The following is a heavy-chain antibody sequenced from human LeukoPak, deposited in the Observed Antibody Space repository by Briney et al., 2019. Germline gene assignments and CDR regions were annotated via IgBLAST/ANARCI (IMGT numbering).Heavy chain of an antibody. CDR2: IYTRDST. CDR1: GGSISSHY. J-gene: IGHJ4*02. Sequence: SETLSLTCTVSGGSISSHYWSWIRQPAGKGREWIGRIYTRDSTNHNPSLKTRVTMSVDTSKTQLSLKLGCVTPADRALHYCAGDHDAPTNLLPLPKGWGQGRLVTVSS. D-gene: IGHD1-1*01. CDR3: AGDHDAPTNLLPLPKG. V-gene: IGHV4-4*07.